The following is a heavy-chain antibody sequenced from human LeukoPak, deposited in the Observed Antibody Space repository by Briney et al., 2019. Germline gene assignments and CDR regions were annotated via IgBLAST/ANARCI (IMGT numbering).Heavy chain of an antibody. V-gene: IGHV4-39*07. Sequence: SETLSLTCTVSGGSISSSNYYWGWIRQPPGKGLEWIGHIYYSGSTNYNPSLKSRVTISVDTSKNQFSLKLSSETAADTAVYYCARDYYDFWSGYYVAEYFQHWGQGTLVTVSS. CDR3: ARDYYDFWSGYYVAEYFQH. D-gene: IGHD3-3*01. J-gene: IGHJ1*01. CDR2: IYYSGST. CDR1: GGSISSSNYY.